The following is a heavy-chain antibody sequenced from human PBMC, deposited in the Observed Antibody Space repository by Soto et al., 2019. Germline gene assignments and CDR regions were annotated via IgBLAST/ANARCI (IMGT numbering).Heavy chain of an antibody. CDR1: GGFVSSGSYY. V-gene: IGHV4-34*01. D-gene: IGHD1-1*01. J-gene: IGHJ3*02. Sequence: QLQLQQWGAGLLKPSETLSLTCAVYGGFVSSGSYYWSWIRQPPVKGLEWIGEMSHSGGTNFKPSLKGRVTISVDTSKNQFALKMSSLTAAETALYYCESVERGTATTVVDACYIWGPGTMVTVSS. CDR3: ESVERGTATTVVDACYI. CDR2: MSHSGGT.